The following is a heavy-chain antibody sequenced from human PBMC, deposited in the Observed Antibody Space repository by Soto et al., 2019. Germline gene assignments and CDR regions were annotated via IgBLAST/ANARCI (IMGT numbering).Heavy chain of an antibody. Sequence: GASVKVSCKASGYTFTSYGISWVRQAPGQGLEWMGWISAYNGNTNYAQKLQGRVTMTTDTSTSTAYMELRSLRSEDTAVYYCAGVRWFGEFLSNWVAPWGQGTLVTVPS. V-gene: IGHV1-18*01. CDR2: ISAYNGNT. CDR3: AGVRWFGEFLSNWVAP. CDR1: GYTFTSYG. D-gene: IGHD3-10*01. J-gene: IGHJ5*02.